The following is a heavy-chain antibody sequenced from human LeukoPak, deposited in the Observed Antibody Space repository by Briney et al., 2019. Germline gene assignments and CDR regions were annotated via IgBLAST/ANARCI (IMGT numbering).Heavy chain of an antibody. Sequence: GGSLRLSCVASGYTFSSYSINWVRRAPGEGLEWVSSISVRSNYIYYADSVRGRFSISRDDARDSLYLQMNSLRAEDTAVYYCVRLRRNSDTSGFYYYYDFWGQGTLVTVSS. V-gene: IGHV3-21*01. CDR2: ISVRSNYI. CDR3: VRLRRNSDTSGFYYYYDF. D-gene: IGHD3-22*01. J-gene: IGHJ4*02. CDR1: GYTFSSYS.